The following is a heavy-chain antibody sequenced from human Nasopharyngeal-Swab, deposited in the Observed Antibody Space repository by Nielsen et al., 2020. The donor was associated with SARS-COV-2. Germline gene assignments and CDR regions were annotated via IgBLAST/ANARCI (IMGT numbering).Heavy chain of an antibody. Sequence: SVKVSCKASGFTFTSSAVQWVRQARGQRLEWIGWIVVGSGNTNCAQKFQERVTITRDMSTSTAYMELSSLRSEDTAVYYCAAGGTGAARPYYYYGMDVWGQGTTVTVSS. CDR1: GFTFTSSA. D-gene: IGHD6-6*01. J-gene: IGHJ6*02. V-gene: IGHV1-58*01. CDR2: IVVGSGNT. CDR3: AAGGTGAARPYYYYGMDV.